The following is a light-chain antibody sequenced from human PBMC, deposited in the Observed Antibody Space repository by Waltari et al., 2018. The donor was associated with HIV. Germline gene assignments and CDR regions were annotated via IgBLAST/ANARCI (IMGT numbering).Light chain of an antibody. J-gene: IGLJ1*01. CDR3: AAWDDRLSGHV. CDR1: GDNIQKNF. Sequence: SVLTQPPSASETPGQRITISCSGSGDNIQKNFVCWYQRVTGTAPKPFIYRNNQRPSGVPDRFSGSKSGISASLTISGLRSEDEADYYCAAWDDRLSGHVFGTGTKVTVL. CDR2: RNN. V-gene: IGLV1-47*01.